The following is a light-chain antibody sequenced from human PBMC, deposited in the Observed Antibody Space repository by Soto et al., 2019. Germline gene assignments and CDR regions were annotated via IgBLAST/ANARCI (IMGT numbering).Light chain of an antibody. CDR3: CSSAPESTYV. CDR2: KGT. V-gene: IGLV2-23*01. J-gene: IGLJ1*01. Sequence: QSVPAQPASVSGSPGQSITISCTGTSSDVGAYDSVSWYQQHPHKAPQVIIYKGTRRPPGVSNRFSGSTSGNAASLTISGLQADDEADYFCCSSAPESTYVFGTGTKVTVL. CDR1: SSDVGAYDS.